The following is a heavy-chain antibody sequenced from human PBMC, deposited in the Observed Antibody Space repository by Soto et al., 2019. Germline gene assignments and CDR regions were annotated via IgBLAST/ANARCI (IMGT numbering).Heavy chain of an antibody. D-gene: IGHD2-15*01. CDR3: AKVFGCSAGTCSLGWGYYYYGMDV. CDR1: GFTFSSQA. V-gene: IGHV3-23*01. Sequence: EVQLLESGGGLIQPGGSLRLSCAASGFTFSSQAMTWVRQAPGKGLEWVSVISDSGDRTYYADSVKGRFTISRDNTKNTLYLQMSSLRAEDTAVYHCAKVFGCSAGTCSLGWGYYYYGMDVWGQGTTVTVSS. CDR2: ISDSGDRT. J-gene: IGHJ6*02.